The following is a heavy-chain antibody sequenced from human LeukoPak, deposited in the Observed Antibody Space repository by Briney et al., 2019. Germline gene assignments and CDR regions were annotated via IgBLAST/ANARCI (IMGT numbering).Heavy chain of an antibody. CDR3: AREREITFGGVIADDY. J-gene: IGHJ4*02. D-gene: IGHD3-16*02. CDR2: ISAYNGNT. CDR1: GYTFTSYG. Sequence: ASVKVSCKASGYTFTSYGISWVRQAPGQGLEWMGWISAYNGNTNYAQKLQGRVTMTTDTSTSTAYMELWSLRSDDTAVYYCAREREITFGGVIADDYWGQGTLVTVSS. V-gene: IGHV1-18*01.